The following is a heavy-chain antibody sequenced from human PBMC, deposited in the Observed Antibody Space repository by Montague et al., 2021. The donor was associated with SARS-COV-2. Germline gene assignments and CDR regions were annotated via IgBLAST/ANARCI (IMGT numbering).Heavy chain of an antibody. CDR1: GFTVSSTY. CDR2: IYSSGDT. V-gene: IGHV3-66*01. J-gene: IGHJ5*02. CDR3: ASGMFDT. Sequence: SLRLSCAASGFTVSSTYMSWVRQAPGKGLEWISVIYSSGDTYHADSMKDRFTISRDNPKNTVYLQMHILRAEDTAVYYCASGMFDTWGQGTLVTVSS.